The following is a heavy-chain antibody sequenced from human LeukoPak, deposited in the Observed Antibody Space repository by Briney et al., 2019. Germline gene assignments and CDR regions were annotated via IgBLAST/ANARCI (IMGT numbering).Heavy chain of an antibody. Sequence: ASVTVSFKASGYTFTGYYMHWVRQAPGQGLEWMGWINPNSGGTYYAQKFQGRVTMTRDTSISTAYMELSRLRSDDTAVYYCARVAVTGEGDWFDPWGQGILVTVSS. V-gene: IGHV1-2*02. J-gene: IGHJ5*02. CDR3: ARVAVTGEGDWFDP. CDR1: GYTFTGYY. CDR2: INPNSGGT. D-gene: IGHD6-19*01.